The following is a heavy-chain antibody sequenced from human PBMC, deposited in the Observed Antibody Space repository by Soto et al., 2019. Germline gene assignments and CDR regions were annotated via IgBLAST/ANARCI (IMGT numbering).Heavy chain of an antibody. V-gene: IGHV4-34*01. Sequence: SETLSLTCAVYGGYFSGYYGSWIRQPPGKGLEWIGEINHSGSTNYNPSLKSRVTMSVDTSKKQFSLKLSSVTAADTAVYYCAGGPDGYYGMNVWGQGTAVTVSS. CDR1: GGYFSGYY. CDR2: INHSGST. J-gene: IGHJ6*02. CDR3: AGGPDGYYGMNV.